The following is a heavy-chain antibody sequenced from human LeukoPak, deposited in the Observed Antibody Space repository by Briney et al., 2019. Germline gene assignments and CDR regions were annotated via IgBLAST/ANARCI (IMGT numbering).Heavy chain of an antibody. CDR2: INAGNGNT. Sequence: ASVKVSCKASGYTFISYAMHWVRQAPGQRLEWMGWINAGNGNTKYSQKFQGRVTITADKSTSTAYMELSSLRSEDTAVYYCARDSTRYGSGSFRRYYFDYWGQGTLVTVSS. J-gene: IGHJ4*02. D-gene: IGHD3-10*01. CDR1: GYTFISYA. V-gene: IGHV1-3*01. CDR3: ARDSTRYGSGSFRRYYFDY.